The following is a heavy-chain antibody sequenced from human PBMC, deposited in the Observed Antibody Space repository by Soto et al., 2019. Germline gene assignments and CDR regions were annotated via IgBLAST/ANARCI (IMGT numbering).Heavy chain of an antibody. CDR1: GFTFSTYG. V-gene: IGHV3-23*01. D-gene: IGHD2-8*01. J-gene: IGHJ5*01. Sequence: EVQSLESGGVLVQPGGSLRLSCAASGFTFSTYGMSWVRQAPGKGLEWVSTFSFSGGNTYYADSVKGRFTISRDNSENTLDLQMNSLRAEDTAVYYCAKPFEGGTSGFDSCGQGTLVTVSS. CDR2: FSFSGGNT. CDR3: AKPFEGGTSGFDS.